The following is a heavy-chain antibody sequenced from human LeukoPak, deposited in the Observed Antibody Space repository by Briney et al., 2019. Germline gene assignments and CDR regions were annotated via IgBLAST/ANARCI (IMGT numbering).Heavy chain of an antibody. J-gene: IGHJ6*03. V-gene: IGHV1-2*02. Sequence: ASVKVSCKASGYTFTGSYVHWVRQAPGQGLEWMGWINPNSGGTNYAQKFQGRVTMTRDTSISTAYMELSRLRSDDTAVYYCARDKGARYYYMDVWGKGTTVTISS. CDR2: INPNSGGT. CDR1: GYTFTGSY. D-gene: IGHD1-26*01. CDR3: ARDKGARYYYMDV.